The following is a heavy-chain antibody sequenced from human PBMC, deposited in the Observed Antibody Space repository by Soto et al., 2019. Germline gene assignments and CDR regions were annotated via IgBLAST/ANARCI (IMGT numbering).Heavy chain of an antibody. CDR3: ARERGYSYGYVDDYYYGMDV. Sequence: GASVKVSCKASGYTFTGYYMHWVRQAPGQGLEWMGWINPNSGGTNYAQKFQGWVTMTRDTSISTAYMELSRLRSDDTAVYYCARERGYSYGYVDDYYYGMDVWGQGTTVTVSS. V-gene: IGHV1-2*04. D-gene: IGHD5-18*01. CDR1: GYTFTGYY. J-gene: IGHJ6*02. CDR2: INPNSGGT.